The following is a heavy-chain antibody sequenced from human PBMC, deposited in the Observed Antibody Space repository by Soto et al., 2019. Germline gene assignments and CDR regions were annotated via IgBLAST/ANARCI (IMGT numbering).Heavy chain of an antibody. V-gene: IGHV1-46*01. CDR3: ARDPRRVTYYYDSSGYYLDY. Sequence: GASVKVSFKASGYTFTRYYMHWVRQAPGQWLEWMGIINPSGGSTSYAQKFQGRVTMTRDTSTSTVYMELSSLRSEDTAVYYCARDPRRVTYYYDSSGYYLDYWGQGTLVTVSS. D-gene: IGHD3-22*01. CDR1: GYTFTRYY. J-gene: IGHJ4*02. CDR2: INPSGGST.